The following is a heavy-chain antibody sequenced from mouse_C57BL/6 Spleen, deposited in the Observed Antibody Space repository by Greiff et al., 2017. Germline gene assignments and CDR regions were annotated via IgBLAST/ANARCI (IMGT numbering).Heavy chain of an antibody. J-gene: IGHJ1*03. CDR3: ARDSRWYFDV. Sequence: QVQLQQSGPELVKPGASVKISCKASGYAFSSSWMNWVKQRPGKGLEWIGRIYPGDGDTNYNGKFKGKATLTADKSSSTAYMQLSSLTSEDSAVYFWARDSRWYFDVWGTGTTVTVSS. CDR1: GYAFSSSW. D-gene: IGHD6-1*01. CDR2: IYPGDGDT. V-gene: IGHV1-82*01.